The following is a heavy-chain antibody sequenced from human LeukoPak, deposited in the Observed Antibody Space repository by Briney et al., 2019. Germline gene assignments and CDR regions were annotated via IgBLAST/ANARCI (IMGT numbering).Heavy chain of an antibody. CDR3: ARDKAYCSGGSCYPIHGMDV. Sequence: GGSLRLSCAASGFTFSSYATHWVRQAPGKGQEWVAVISYDGSNKYYADSVKGRFTISRDNSKNTLYLQMNSLRAEDTAVYYCARDKAYCSGGSCYPIHGMDVWGQGTTVTVSS. J-gene: IGHJ6*02. V-gene: IGHV3-30-3*01. CDR2: ISYDGSNK. D-gene: IGHD2-15*01. CDR1: GFTFSSYA.